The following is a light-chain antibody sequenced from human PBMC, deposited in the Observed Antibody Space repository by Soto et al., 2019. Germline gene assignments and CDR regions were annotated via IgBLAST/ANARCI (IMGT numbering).Light chain of an antibody. CDR2: SAS. CDR3: QQGFSTPLT. Sequence: DIQMTQSPSSLSASIGDRVTITCRASQSISRYLNWYQQKVGGAPKLLISSASTLQSGVPSRFAGSGSGTDFTLTISSLQPEDSATYYCQQGFSTPLTFGGGAKVEI. J-gene: IGKJ4*01. CDR1: QSISRY. V-gene: IGKV1-39*01.